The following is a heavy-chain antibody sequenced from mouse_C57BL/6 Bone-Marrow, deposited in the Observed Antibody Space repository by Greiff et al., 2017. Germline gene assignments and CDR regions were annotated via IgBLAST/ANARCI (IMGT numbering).Heavy chain of an antibody. J-gene: IGHJ4*01. D-gene: IGHD1-1*01. CDR3: TFYYYGSSYLLWAMDY. CDR2: IDPENGDT. CDR1: GFNIKDDY. V-gene: IGHV14-4*01. Sequence: LVESGAELVRPGASVKLSCTASGFNIKDDYMHWVKQRPEQGLEWIGWIDPENGDTEYASKFQGKATITADTSSNTAYLQLSSLTSEDTAFFYCTFYYYGSSYLLWAMDYWGQGTSVTVSS.